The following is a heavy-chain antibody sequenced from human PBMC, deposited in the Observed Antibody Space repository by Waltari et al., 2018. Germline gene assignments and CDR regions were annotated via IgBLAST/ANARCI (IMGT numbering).Heavy chain of an antibody. V-gene: IGHV3-7*01. CDR2: IKQDASEK. CDR3: AASVGVAPNY. CDR1: GFTFNNYW. D-gene: IGHD6-19*01. Sequence: EVQLVESGGGLVQPGGSLRLCCAASGFTFNNYWMTWVRQATGKGLEWVDNIKQDASEKYYVDSVKGRFTISRDNTKNSLYLQMNSLRAEDTAVYYCAASVGVAPNYWGHGTLVTVSS. J-gene: IGHJ4*01.